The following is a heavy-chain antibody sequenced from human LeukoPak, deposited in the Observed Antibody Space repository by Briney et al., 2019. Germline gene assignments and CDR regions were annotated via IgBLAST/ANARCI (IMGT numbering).Heavy chain of an antibody. V-gene: IGHV3-30*18. CDR1: GFTFSSYG. Sequence: PGGSLRLSCAASGFTFSSYGMHWVRQAPGKGLEWVVVISYDGSNKYYADSVKGRFTISRDNTKNTLYLQMNSLRAEDTAVYYCAKDGGYSSGWSDFDYWGQGTLVTVSS. CDR2: ISYDGSNK. J-gene: IGHJ4*02. CDR3: AKDGGYSSGWSDFDY. D-gene: IGHD6-19*01.